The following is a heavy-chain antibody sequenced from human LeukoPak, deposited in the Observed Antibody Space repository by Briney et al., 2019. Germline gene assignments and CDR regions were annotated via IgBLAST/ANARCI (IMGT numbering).Heavy chain of an antibody. Sequence: PGGSLRLSCAASGFTFSSSVMHWVRRAPGKGLEWVAVISYDGSDKYYADSVKGRFTISRDNSKNTLYLQMNSLRAEDTAVYYCAKDQKTTVVTPFDYWGQGTLVTVSS. CDR3: AKDQKTTVVTPFDY. D-gene: IGHD4-23*01. CDR1: GFTFSSSV. V-gene: IGHV3-30*18. J-gene: IGHJ4*02. CDR2: ISYDGSDK.